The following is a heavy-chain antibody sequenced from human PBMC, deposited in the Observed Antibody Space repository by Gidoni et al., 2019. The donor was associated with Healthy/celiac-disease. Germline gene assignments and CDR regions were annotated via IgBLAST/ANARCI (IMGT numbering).Heavy chain of an antibody. D-gene: IGHD6-19*01. V-gene: IGHV2-70*15. J-gene: IGHJ3*02. CDR3: ARIVSGWYPGDAFDI. CDR2: IDWDDDK. CDR1: GFSLSTSGMC. Sequence: QVTLRESGPALLKPTQTLTLTCTFPGFSLSTSGMCVSWIRQPPGKALEWLARIDWDDDKYYSTSLKTRLTISKDTSKNQVVLTMTNMDPVDTATYYGARIVSGWYPGDAFDIWGQGTMVTVSS.